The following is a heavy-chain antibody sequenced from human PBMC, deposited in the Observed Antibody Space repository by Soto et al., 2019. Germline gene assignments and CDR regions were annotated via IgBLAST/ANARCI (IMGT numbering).Heavy chain of an antibody. CDR2: ISYSGEST. CDR3: AKDLYGDYGDDY. Sequence: EVQLLESGGGLVQPGGSLRLSCEVSGFTFSSYAMSWVRQAPGKGLEWVSLISYSGESTYYADSVKGRFAISRDNSKKTLYLQMNSLRVEDTAVYYCAKDLYGDYGDDYWGQGTLVTVSS. V-gene: IGHV3-23*01. CDR1: GFTFSSYA. J-gene: IGHJ4*02. D-gene: IGHD4-17*01.